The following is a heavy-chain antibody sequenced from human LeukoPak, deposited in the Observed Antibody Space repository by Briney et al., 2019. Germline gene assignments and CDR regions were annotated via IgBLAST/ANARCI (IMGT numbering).Heavy chain of an antibody. V-gene: IGHV4-59*12. CDR2: IYYSGST. J-gene: IGHJ5*02. Sequence: SETLSLTCTVSGGSISSYYWSWIRQPPGKGLEWIGYIYYSGSTNYNPSLKSRVTISVDTSKNQFSLKLSSVTAADTAVYYCARDESIAAAGTNWFDPWGQGTLVTVSS. CDR1: GGSISSYY. CDR3: ARDESIAAAGTNWFDP. D-gene: IGHD6-13*01.